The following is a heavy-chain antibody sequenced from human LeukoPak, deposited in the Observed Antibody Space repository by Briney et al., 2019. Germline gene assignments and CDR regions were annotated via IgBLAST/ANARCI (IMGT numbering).Heavy chain of an antibody. CDR1: GFAFSSYS. J-gene: IGHJ4*02. D-gene: IGHD2-15*01. CDR3: ASLLVSSTAH. CDR2: ISSSSSTI. V-gene: IGHV3-48*01. Sequence: GGSLRLSCVASGFAFSSYSMNWVRQAPGKGLEWLSYISSSSSTIYEADSVKGRFTISRDNAKNSLYLQMNSLRAEDTAVYYCASLLVSSTAHWGQGTLVTVSS.